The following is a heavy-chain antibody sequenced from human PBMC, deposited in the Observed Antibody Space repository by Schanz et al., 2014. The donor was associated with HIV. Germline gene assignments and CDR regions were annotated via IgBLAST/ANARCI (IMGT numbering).Heavy chain of an antibody. V-gene: IGHV4-4*07. CDR2: IYGGGRT. CDR3: ARGHSSVATVIPGWYFDL. J-gene: IGHJ2*01. Sequence: QVQLQESGPGLVKPSETLSLTCTVSGGSISNYSWSWIRQPAGKGLEWIGRIYGGGRTNYNPAIKSRVTMSLDTSKNHFSLNLNSVIAADTAVYYCARGHSSVATVIPGWYFDLWGRGTLVTVSS. D-gene: IGHD2-21*02. CDR1: GGSISNYS.